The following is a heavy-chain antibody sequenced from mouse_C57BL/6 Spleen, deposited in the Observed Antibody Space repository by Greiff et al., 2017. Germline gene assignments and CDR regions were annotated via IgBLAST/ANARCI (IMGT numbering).Heavy chain of an antibody. CDR3: ARSGITTVVLDD. V-gene: IGHV1-82*01. CDR2: IYPGDGDT. D-gene: IGHD1-1*01. CDR1: GYAFSSSW. Sequence: QVQLQQSGPELVKPGASVKISCKASGYAFSSSWMNWVKQRPGKGLEWIGRIYPGDGDTNYNGKFKGKATLTADKSSSTAYMQLSSLTSEDSAVYFCARSGITTVVLDDWGLGTTLTVSS. J-gene: IGHJ2*01.